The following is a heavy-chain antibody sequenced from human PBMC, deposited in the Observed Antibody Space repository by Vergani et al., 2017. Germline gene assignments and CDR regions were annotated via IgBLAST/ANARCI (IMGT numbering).Heavy chain of an antibody. D-gene: IGHD3-16*02. CDR1: GFTFNNYA. CDR3: ARDNYRHPGAVDY. CDR2: LSDSADNT. V-gene: IGHV3-23*01. Sequence: EVQLLESGGGLVQPGGSLRLSCAASGFTFNNYAMNWVRQAPGKGLEWVSSLSDSADNTYYADSVKGRFTISRHISKNTLYLHMNSLRAEDTAVYYCARDNYRHPGAVDYWGQGTLVTVSS. J-gene: IGHJ4*02.